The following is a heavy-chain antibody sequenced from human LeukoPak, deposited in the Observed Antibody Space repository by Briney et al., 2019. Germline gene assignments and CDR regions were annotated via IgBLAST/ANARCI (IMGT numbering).Heavy chain of an antibody. J-gene: IGHJ5*02. V-gene: IGHV4-30-4*08. Sequence: TXXVSGGSISSGXYYWSWIRQPPXXXLXWIGYIYYSGSTYYNPSLKSRVTISVDTSKNQFSLKLSSVTAADTAVYYCARSAIFGVAMSDWFDPWGQGTLVTVSS. D-gene: IGHD3-3*01. CDR3: ARSAIFGVAMSDWFDP. CDR2: IYYSGST. CDR1: GGSISSGXYY.